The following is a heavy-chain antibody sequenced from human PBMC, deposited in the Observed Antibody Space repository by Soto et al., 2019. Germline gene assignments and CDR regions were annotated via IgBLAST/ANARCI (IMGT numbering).Heavy chain of an antibody. Sequence: PGGSLRLSCASSGFTFSTYGMSWVRQAPGKGLEWVSSVSYTGDTTHYADSVKGRFTISRDNSKNTVYLQMNSLRTEDTATYYCASTDYGGDGQDYWGQGTLVTVSS. D-gene: IGHD4-17*01. CDR3: ASTDYGGDGQDY. CDR1: GFTFSTYG. CDR2: VSYTGDTT. V-gene: IGHV3-23*01. J-gene: IGHJ4*02.